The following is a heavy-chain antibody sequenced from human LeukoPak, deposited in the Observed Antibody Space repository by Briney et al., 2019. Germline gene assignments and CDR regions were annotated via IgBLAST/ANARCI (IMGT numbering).Heavy chain of an antibody. CDR2: ISYDGSDK. CDR1: GFTFSSYA. D-gene: IGHD3-22*01. J-gene: IGHJ4*02. Sequence: PGGSLRLSCAASGFTFSSYAMHWVRQAPGKGLEWVAVISYDGSDKFYADSVKGGFTISRDNSKNTLYVQMNSLRAEDTAVYYCARENYYDSSDFDYWGQGTLVTVSS. CDR3: ARENYYDSSDFDY. V-gene: IGHV3-30-3*01.